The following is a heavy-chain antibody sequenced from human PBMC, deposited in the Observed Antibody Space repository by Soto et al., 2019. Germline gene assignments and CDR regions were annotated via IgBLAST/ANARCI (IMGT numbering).Heavy chain of an antibody. CDR1: GFTFTDYD. V-gene: IGHV3-30*03. J-gene: IGHJ6*02. D-gene: IGHD4-4*01. CDR2: ILHDGSAE. Sequence: GGSLRLSCAASGFTFTDYDMHWVRQAPGKGLEWMALILHDGSAEYYADSVKGRFTISRDNSKNTLYLQMNSLRAEDTAVYYCARSRDGYSFYFYYGMDGWGQGTTVTVSS. CDR3: ARSRDGYSFYFYYGMDG.